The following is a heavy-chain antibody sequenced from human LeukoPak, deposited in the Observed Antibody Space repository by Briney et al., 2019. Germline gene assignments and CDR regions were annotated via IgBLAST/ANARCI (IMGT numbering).Heavy chain of an antibody. CDR1: GYTFTGYY. D-gene: IGHD3-22*01. Sequence: ASVKVSCEASGYTFTGYYMHWVRQAPGQGLEWMGWINPNSGRTNYAQKFQDRVTMTGDTSISTAYMELTRLTSDDTAVYYCARGTYYDSSAYSGVRLFDYWGQGTLVTVSS. CDR3: ARGTYYDSSAYSGVRLFDY. CDR2: INPNSGRT. V-gene: IGHV1-2*02. J-gene: IGHJ4*02.